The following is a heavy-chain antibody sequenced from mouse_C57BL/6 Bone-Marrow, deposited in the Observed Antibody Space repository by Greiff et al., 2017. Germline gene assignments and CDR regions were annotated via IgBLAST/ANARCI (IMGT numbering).Heavy chain of an antibody. Sequence: QVQLKQPGAELVKPGASVKVSCKASGYTFTSYWMHWVKQRPGQGLEWIGRIHPSDSDTTYNQKVKGKATLTVDKSSSTAYMQLSSRTSEDSAVYYWARTPTTLWYFDVWGTGTTVTVSS. J-gene: IGHJ1*03. CDR3: ARTPTTLWYFDV. V-gene: IGHV1-74*01. CDR1: GYTFTSYW. D-gene: IGHD2-1*01. CDR2: IHPSDSDT.